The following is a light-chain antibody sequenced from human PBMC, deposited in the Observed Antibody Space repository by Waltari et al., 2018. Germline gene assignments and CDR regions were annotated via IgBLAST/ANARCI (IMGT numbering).Light chain of an antibody. CDR1: SSDVGGYNY. Sequence: QSALTQPASVSGSPGQSITISCTGTSSDVGGYNYVSWYQQHPGKAPKLMIYDVTNRPSWVFIRFPGSKSGNTASLTISGLQAEDEADYYCSSYTSSGTGVLFGGGTKLSVL. J-gene: IGLJ2*01. CDR2: DVT. CDR3: SSYTSSGTGVL. V-gene: IGLV2-14*03.